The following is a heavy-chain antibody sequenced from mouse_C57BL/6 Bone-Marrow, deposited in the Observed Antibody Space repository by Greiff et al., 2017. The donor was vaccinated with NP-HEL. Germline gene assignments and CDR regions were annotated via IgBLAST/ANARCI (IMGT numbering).Heavy chain of an antibody. CDR1: GYTFTSYW. D-gene: IGHD1-1*01. Sequence: VQLQQSGAELAKPGASVKLSCKASGYTFTSYWMHWVKQRPGQGLEWIGYINPSSGYTKYNQKFKDKATLTADKSSSTAYMQLSSLTYEDSAVYYCAYYYGSSYRYFDVWGTGTTVTVSS. CDR3: AYYYGSSYRYFDV. CDR2: INPSSGYT. J-gene: IGHJ1*03. V-gene: IGHV1-7*01.